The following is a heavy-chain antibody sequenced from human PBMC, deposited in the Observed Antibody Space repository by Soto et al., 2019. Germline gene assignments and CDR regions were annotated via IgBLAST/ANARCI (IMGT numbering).Heavy chain of an antibody. CDR3: TRGMTTVTTYDY. J-gene: IGHJ4*02. V-gene: IGHV4-30-2*01. Sequence: SETLSLTCAVSGGSISSGGYSWSWIRQPPGKGLEWIGYIYHSGSTYYNPSLKSRVTISVDRSKNQFSLNLSSVTAADTAGYYCTRGMTTVTTYDYWGQGTLVTVSS. D-gene: IGHD4-4*01. CDR2: IYHSGST. CDR1: GGSISSGGYS.